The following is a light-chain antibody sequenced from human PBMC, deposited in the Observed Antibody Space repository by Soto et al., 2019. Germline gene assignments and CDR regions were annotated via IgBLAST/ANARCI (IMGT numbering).Light chain of an antibody. CDR1: QNINDL. CDR3: QPYGANSPWT. V-gene: IGKV1-5*03. Sequence: DIQVTQSPSTLSASVGDRVTISCRASQNINDLLAWYQQKSGKAPKVLIYKASSLESGLPSRFSGRVSGKEFTLTISSLQTEDFATYYCQPYGANSPWTFGQGTKVEIK. CDR2: KAS. J-gene: IGKJ1*01.